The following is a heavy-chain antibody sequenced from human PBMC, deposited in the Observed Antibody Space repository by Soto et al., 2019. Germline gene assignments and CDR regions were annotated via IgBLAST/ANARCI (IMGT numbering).Heavy chain of an antibody. CDR2: IIGTGGIT. J-gene: IGHJ4*02. Sequence: GGSLRLSCAASGFTFSSYPMSWVRQAPGKGLEWVSAIIGTGGITYYADSVRGRFTNSRDNAKHTLYLQMNSLRAEDTAVCYCAKRVTSGRGFDYWGQGTLVTVSS. CDR1: GFTFSSYP. CDR3: AKRVTSGRGFDY. V-gene: IGHV3-23*01. D-gene: IGHD2-21*02.